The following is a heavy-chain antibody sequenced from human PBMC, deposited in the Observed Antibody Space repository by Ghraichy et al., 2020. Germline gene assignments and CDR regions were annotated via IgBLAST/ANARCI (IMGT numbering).Heavy chain of an antibody. CDR2: ISHSGIT. J-gene: IGHJ6*02. V-gene: IGHV4-34*01. Sequence: SETLSLTCAVYGGSFSGYSWRWIRQPPGKGLEWMGEISHSGITSYNPSLKRRVTISGDSSKKQVSLRLTSVTASDTSAYYCARAGLYSRSWSTSDVWGQGTTVSVSS. D-gene: IGHD6-13*01. CDR3: ARAGLYSRSWSTSDV. CDR1: GGSFSGYS.